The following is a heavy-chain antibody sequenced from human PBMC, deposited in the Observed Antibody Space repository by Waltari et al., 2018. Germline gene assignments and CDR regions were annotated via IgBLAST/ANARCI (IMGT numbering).Heavy chain of an antibody. CDR1: GGSISSYY. CDR3: ARGPKGGDFDY. Sequence: QVQLQESGPGLVKPSETLSLTCTVSGGSISSYYWSWIRQPPGKGLEWIGYIYYSGSTNYNPSLKSRVTISVDTSKNQFSLKLSSVTAADTAVYYCARGPKGGDFDYWGQGTLVTVSS. CDR2: IYYSGST. J-gene: IGHJ4*02. V-gene: IGHV4-59*01. D-gene: IGHD2-21*01.